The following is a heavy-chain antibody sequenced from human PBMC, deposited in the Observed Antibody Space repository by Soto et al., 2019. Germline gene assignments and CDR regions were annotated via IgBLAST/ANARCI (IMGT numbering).Heavy chain of an antibody. V-gene: IGHV3-30-3*01. Sequence: SGGSLGLSFAASGFTFSSYAMHWVRQAPGKGLEWVAVISYDRSNKYYADSVKGRFTISRDNSKNTLYLQMNSLRAEDTAVYYCAREEMATIIDYWGQGTLVTVS. D-gene: IGHD5-12*01. J-gene: IGHJ4*02. CDR2: ISYDRSNK. CDR3: AREEMATIIDY. CDR1: GFTFSSYA.